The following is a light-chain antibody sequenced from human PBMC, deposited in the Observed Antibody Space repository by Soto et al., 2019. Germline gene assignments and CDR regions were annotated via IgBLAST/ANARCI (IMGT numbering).Light chain of an antibody. Sequence: DIRMTQSPSTLSASVGDRVTITCRASQSISSWLAWYQQKPGKAPKLLIYDASSLESGFPSRFSGSGSGTEFTLTISILQPDDFATYYCQQYNSYPMYAFGQGTKLEIK. CDR2: DAS. V-gene: IGKV1-5*01. CDR3: QQYNSYPMYA. CDR1: QSISSW. J-gene: IGKJ2*01.